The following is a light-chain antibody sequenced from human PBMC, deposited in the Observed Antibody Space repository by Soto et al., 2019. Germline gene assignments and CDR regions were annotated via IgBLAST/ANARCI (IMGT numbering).Light chain of an antibody. CDR1: QTVRNKY. CDR3: QQYASTRWT. CDR2: DAS. J-gene: IGKJ5*01. Sequence: IVMTQSPATLSLSPGERATLSCRASQTVRNKYLAWYQQKPGQAPRLLMYDASSRATGIPDRFSGGGSGTDFTLTISRLEPEDFAVYYCQQYASTRWTFGQGTRLEIK. V-gene: IGKV3-20*01.